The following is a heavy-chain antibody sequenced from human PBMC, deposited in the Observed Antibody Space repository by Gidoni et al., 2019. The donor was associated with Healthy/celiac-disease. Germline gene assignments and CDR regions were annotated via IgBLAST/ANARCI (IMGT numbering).Heavy chain of an antibody. J-gene: IGHJ4*02. CDR2: ISSSSSTI. D-gene: IGHD1-26*01. CDR1: GFTFSSYG. CDR3: ARDLVGATGT. Sequence: EVQLVESGGGLVQPGGSLRLSCAASGFTFSSYGMNWVRQVPGKGLEWVSYISSSSSTIYYADAVKGRFTISRDNAKNSLYLQMNSLRAEDTAVYYCARDLVGATGTWGQGTLVTVSS. V-gene: IGHV3-48*01.